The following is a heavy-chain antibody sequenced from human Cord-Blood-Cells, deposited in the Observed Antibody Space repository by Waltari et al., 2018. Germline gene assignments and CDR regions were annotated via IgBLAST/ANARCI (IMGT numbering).Heavy chain of an antibody. D-gene: IGHD7-27*01. Sequence: ISWVRQAPGQGLEWMGRIIPILGIANYAQKFQGRVTITADKSTSTAYMELSSLRSEDTAVYYCARISPPPFSPPKLGMGWFDPWGQETLVTVSS. CDR2: IIPILGIA. J-gene: IGHJ5*02. CDR3: ARISPPPFSPPKLGMGWFDP. V-gene: IGHV1-69*02.